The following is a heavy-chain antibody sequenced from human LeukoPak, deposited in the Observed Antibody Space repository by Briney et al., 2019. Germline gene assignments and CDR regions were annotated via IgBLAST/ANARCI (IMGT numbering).Heavy chain of an antibody. CDR1: GGSISSSNW. Sequence: PSGTLSLTCAVSGGSISSSNWWSWVRQPPGKGLEWIGEIYHSGSTNYNPSLKSRVTISVDKSKNQFSLKMSSATAADTAVYYCARVSCSGGSCNAPYDYWGQGTLVTVSS. V-gene: IGHV4-4*02. J-gene: IGHJ4*02. CDR2: IYHSGST. D-gene: IGHD2-15*01. CDR3: ARVSCSGGSCNAPYDY.